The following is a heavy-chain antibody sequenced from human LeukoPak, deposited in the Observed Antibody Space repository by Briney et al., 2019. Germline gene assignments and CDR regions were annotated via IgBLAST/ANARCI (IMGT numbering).Heavy chain of an antibody. CDR2: MNPNSGNT. CDR3: ARSPWGYCSSTSCKDNWFDP. D-gene: IGHD2-2*01. CDR1: GYTFTSYD. V-gene: IGHV1-8*03. Sequence: ASVKVSCKASGYTFTSYDINWVRQATGQGLEWMGRMNPNSGNTGYAQKFQGRVTITRNPSISTAYMELSSLRSEDTAVYYCARSPWGYCSSTSCKDNWFDPWGQGTLVTVSS. J-gene: IGHJ5*02.